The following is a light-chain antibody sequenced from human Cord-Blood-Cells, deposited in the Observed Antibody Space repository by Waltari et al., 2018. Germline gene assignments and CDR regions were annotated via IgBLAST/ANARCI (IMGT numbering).Light chain of an antibody. CDR1: SSAVGGYNY. V-gene: IGLV2-14*01. CDR2: DVS. CDR3: SSYTSSSTLEV. Sequence: QSALTPPASVSGSPGQSITISCPGTSSAVGGYNYVSWYQQHPGKAPKLMIYDVSNRPSGVSNRFSGSKSGNTASLTISGLQAEDEADYYCSSYTSSSTLEVFGGGTKLTVL. J-gene: IGLJ3*02.